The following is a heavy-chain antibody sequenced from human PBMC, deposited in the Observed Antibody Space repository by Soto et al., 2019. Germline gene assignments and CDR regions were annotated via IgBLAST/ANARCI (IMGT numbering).Heavy chain of an antibody. J-gene: IGHJ4*02. Sequence: LSLTCTVSGGSVSSGSYYWSWIRQPPGKGLEWIGYIYYSGSTNYNPSLQSRVTISVDTSKNQFSLKLSSVTAADTAIYYCARQHPLDSRVWYDWGQGTLVTVSS. CDR1: GGSVSSGSYY. CDR2: IYYSGST. CDR3: ARQHPLDSRVWYD. D-gene: IGHD6-19*01. V-gene: IGHV4-61*01.